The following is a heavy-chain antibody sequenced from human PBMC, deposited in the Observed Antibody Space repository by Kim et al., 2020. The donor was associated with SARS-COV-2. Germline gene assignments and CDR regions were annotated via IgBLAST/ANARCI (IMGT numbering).Heavy chain of an antibody. Sequence: ASVKVSCKASGYTFTDYYVHWMRQAPGQGLEWVGPIYPNAGTTHPSQKFEGRLTMTSDTSTSTAHMELTSLRSEDTAVYYCARESPHSCYFDFWGQGTLVTVSS. J-gene: IGHJ4*02. CDR1: GYTFTDYY. CDR3: ARESPHSCYFDF. V-gene: IGHV1-46*01. CDR2: IYPNAGTT. D-gene: IGHD4-4*01.